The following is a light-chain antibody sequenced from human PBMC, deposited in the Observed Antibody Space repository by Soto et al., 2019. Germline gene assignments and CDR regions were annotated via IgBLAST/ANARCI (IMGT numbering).Light chain of an antibody. Sequence: EIVMTQSPATLSVSPGERATLSCRASQSVSSNLAWYQQKPGQATRLLIYGASTRATGIPARFSGSGSETEFTLTIRCLLSEDFAVFYCQHYNIFAPTFGQGAEVEL. V-gene: IGKV3-15*01. CDR1: QSVSSN. CDR2: GAS. J-gene: IGKJ1*01. CDR3: QHYNIFAPT.